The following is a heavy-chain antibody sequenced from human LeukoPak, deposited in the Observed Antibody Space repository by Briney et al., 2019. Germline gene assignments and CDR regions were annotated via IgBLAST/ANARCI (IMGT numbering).Heavy chain of an antibody. Sequence: SQTLSLTCAISGDRVSSNSVTWNWIRQSPSRGLEWLGRTYYRSTWYNDYAVSVRGRITVNPDTSKNQFSLHLNSVTPEDTAVYYCARRLTQYDCFDPWGQGILVTVSS. D-gene: IGHD2-2*01. CDR1: GDRVSSNSVT. V-gene: IGHV6-1*01. J-gene: IGHJ5*02. CDR3: ARRLTQYDCFDP. CDR2: TYYRSTWYN.